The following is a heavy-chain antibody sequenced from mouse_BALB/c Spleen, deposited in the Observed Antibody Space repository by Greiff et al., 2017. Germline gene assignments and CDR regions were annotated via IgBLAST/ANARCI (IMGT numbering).Heavy chain of an antibody. D-gene: IGHD1-1*01. Sequence: VKVVESGPGLVAPSQSLSITCTVSGFSLTGYGVNWVRQPPGKGLEWLGMIWGDGSTDYNSALKSRLSISKDNSKSQVFLKMNSLQTDDTARYYCARHGSSYVGFAYWGQGTLVTVSA. V-gene: IGHV2-6-7*01. CDR2: IWGDGST. J-gene: IGHJ3*01. CDR3: ARHGSSYVGFAY. CDR1: GFSLTGYG.